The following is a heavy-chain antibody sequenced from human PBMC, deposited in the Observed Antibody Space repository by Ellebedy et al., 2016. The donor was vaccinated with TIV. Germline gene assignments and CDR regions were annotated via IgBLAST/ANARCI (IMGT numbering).Heavy chain of an antibody. V-gene: IGHV4-34*01. CDR3: ARIGSTGVDY. CDR2: INHSGST. Sequence: SETLSLXXAVYGGSFSGYYWSWIRQPPGKGLEWIGEINHSGSTNYNPSLKSRVTMSVDTSKNQFSLKLSSVTAADTAVYYCARIGSTGVDYWGQGTLVTVSS. J-gene: IGHJ4*02. D-gene: IGHD2-15*01. CDR1: GGSFSGYY.